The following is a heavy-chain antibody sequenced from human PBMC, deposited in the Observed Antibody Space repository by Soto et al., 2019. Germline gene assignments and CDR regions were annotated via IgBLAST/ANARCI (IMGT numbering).Heavy chain of an antibody. CDR1: GCKVSKSW. V-gene: IGHV5-10-1*01. D-gene: IGHD2-2*01. J-gene: IGHJ6*03. CDR3: SSYCSSSSRSQCQVTAV. CDR2: IDTSYSYS. Sequence: VPISCKGCGCKVSKSWRLWVHQKPEKGLEWMGRIDTSYSYSHYSPSFQDHVTISADKSISTGYMQWSSLKASDTAMYYCSSYCSSSSRSQCQVTAVWVK.